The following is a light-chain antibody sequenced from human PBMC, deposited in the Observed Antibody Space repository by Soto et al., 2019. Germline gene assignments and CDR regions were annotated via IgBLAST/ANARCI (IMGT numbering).Light chain of an antibody. J-gene: IGKJ1*01. CDR2: GAS. Sequence: EIVLTQSPGTLSLSPGERATLSCRASQSVSSSYLAWYQQKPGQAPRLLIYGASSRATGIPDRFSGSGSGTEFTLTITSLHPEDFASYYCQQYNSYSTFGQGTKVDI. CDR3: QQYNSYST. CDR1: QSVSSSY. V-gene: IGKV3-20*01.